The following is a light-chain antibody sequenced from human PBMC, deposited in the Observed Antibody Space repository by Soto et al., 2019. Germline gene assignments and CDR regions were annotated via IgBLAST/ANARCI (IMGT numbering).Light chain of an antibody. V-gene: IGKV3-11*01. CDR1: QSVSSY. CDR2: DAS. CDR3: QQRSNWPRRT. Sequence: EIVLTQSPATLSLSPGERATLSCRASQSVSSYLAWYQQKPGQAPRLLIYDASNRATGIPARFSGSGSGTDFTLTISSLEPEDFAVYYCQQRSNWPRRTFGQGTKVETK. J-gene: IGKJ1*01.